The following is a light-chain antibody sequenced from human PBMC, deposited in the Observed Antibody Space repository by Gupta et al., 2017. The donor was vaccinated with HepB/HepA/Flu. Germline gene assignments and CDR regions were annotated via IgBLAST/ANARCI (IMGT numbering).Light chain of an antibody. Sequence: EIVLTQSPGTLSLSPGERANLNCRTSQSVSSNYLAWYQQTPGQAPRLLIYGASSRATGIPDRFSGSGSGTDFTLTISRLEPEDFAVYYCQQYGSSRPITFGPGTKVDLK. CDR3: QQYGSSRPIT. CDR1: QSVSSNY. V-gene: IGKV3-20*01. CDR2: GAS. J-gene: IGKJ3*01.